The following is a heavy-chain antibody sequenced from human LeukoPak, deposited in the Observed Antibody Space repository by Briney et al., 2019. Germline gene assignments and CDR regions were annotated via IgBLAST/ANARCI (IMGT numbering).Heavy chain of an antibody. J-gene: IGHJ5*02. CDR1: GFTFSSYE. D-gene: IGHD4-23*01. CDR3: ARGSTVVTQSS. Sequence: GGSLRLSCAASGFTFSSYEMNWVRQAPGKGLEWVSYIRSSGSTIYYADSVKGRFTISRDNANNSLFLQMNSLRAEDTAVYYCARGSTVVTQSSWGQGTLVTVSS. CDR2: IRSSGSTI. V-gene: IGHV3-48*03.